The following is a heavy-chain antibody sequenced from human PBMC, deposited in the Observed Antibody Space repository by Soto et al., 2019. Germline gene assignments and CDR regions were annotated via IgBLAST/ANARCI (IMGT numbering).Heavy chain of an antibody. D-gene: IGHD6-19*01. CDR1: GYIFTSYW. J-gene: IGHJ4*02. CDR3: ASRYSSGLHPFDF. CDR2: IYPGGSYT. V-gene: IGHV5-51*01. Sequence: GGSLRLSCKAYGYIFTSYWIGWVRQMPGKGLEWMGIIYPGGSYTRYSPSFQGQVTISVDKSISTAYLQWSSLKASDTAMYYCASRYSSGLHPFDFWGQGTLVTVSS.